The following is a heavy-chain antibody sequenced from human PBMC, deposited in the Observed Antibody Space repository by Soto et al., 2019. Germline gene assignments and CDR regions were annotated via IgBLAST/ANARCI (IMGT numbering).Heavy chain of an antibody. D-gene: IGHD6-13*01. J-gene: IGHJ4*02. Sequence: QVQLVQSGAEVKKPGASVKVSCKASGYTFTSYGISWVRQTPGQGLEWMGWISAYHGNTNYAQKLQGGVTMTPDTSTSTAYMDLRSLRSDDTALYSCAAGIEAAGTDYWGQGTLVTVSS. CDR1: GYTFTSYG. CDR2: ISAYHGNT. CDR3: AAGIEAAGTDY. V-gene: IGHV1-18*01.